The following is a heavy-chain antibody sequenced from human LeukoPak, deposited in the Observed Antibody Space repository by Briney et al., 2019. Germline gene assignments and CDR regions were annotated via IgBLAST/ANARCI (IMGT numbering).Heavy chain of an antibody. V-gene: IGHV3-7*04. Sequence: GGSLRLSCAASGFTFSRSWMSWVRQAPGKGLEWVANIDQNGSEKYYVDSVKGRFTISRDNAKNSLYLQMNSLRAEDTAFYFCARGGRPDSWGQGILVTVSS. J-gene: IGHJ5*01. CDR3: ARGGRPDS. CDR2: IDQNGSEK. CDR1: GFTFSRSW. D-gene: IGHD1-26*01.